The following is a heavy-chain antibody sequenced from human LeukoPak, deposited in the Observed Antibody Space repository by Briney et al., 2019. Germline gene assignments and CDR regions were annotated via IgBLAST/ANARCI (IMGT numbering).Heavy chain of an antibody. CDR2: INPSGGST. J-gene: IGHJ4*02. CDR3: ARDRLAYCGGDCYYFDY. V-gene: IGHV1-46*01. CDR1: GYTFTGYY. Sequence: ASVKVSCKASGYTFTGYYMHWVRQAPGQGLEWMGIINPSGGSTSYAQKFQGRVTMTRDMSTSTVYMELSSLRSEDTAVYYCARDRLAYCGGDCYYFDYWGQGTLVTVSS. D-gene: IGHD2-21*02.